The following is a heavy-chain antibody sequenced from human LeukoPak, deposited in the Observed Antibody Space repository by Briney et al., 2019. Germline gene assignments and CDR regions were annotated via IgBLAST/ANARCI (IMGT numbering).Heavy chain of an antibody. CDR3: ARDEFYYYDSSGYPVDY. D-gene: IGHD3-22*01. CDR2: ISGSGGST. Sequence: GASLRLSCAASGFTFSSYAMSWVRQAPGKGLEWVSAISGSGGSTYYADSVKGRFTISRDNSKNTLYLQMNSLRAEDTAVCYCARDEFYYYDSSGYPVDYWGQGTLVTVSS. V-gene: IGHV3-23*01. CDR1: GFTFSSYA. J-gene: IGHJ4*02.